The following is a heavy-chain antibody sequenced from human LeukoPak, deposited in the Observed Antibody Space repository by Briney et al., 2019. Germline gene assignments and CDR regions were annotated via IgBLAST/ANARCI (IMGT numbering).Heavy chain of an antibody. J-gene: IGHJ6*03. Sequence: GGSLRLSCAASGFSFSDHYMTWVRQAPGKGLEWPSTISFSSGTIFYADSVKGRFTISRDNAKNALFLQMTSLRAEDTAVYYCARRDTESYYYYLDVWATGPRSSSP. V-gene: IGHV3-11*04. CDR1: GFSFSDHY. CDR3: ARRDTESYYYYLDV. CDR2: ISFSSGTI.